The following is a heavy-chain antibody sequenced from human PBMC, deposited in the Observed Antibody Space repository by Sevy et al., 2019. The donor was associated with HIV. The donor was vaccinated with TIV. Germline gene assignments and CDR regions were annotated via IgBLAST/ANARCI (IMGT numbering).Heavy chain of an antibody. CDR1: GFTFSAFS. CDR2: ISYDGSNG. V-gene: IGHV3-30-3*01. D-gene: IGHD7-27*01. Sequence: GGSLRLSCAASGFTFSAFSMHWVRQAPGKGLEWVATISYDGSNGQYADSVKGRFTISRDNSKSSLYLQMNSLRGEDTAVYYCASERLSSNVAEYLQNWGQGTLVTVSSGGQRLRFWDFDLWGRGTLVTVSS. CDR3: ASERLSSNVAEYLQNWGQGTLVTVSSGGQRLRFWDFDL. J-gene: IGHJ2*01.